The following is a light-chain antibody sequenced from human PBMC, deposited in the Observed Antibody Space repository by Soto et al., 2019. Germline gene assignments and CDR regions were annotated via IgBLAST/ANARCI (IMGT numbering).Light chain of an antibody. CDR2: EVS. J-gene: IGLJ2*01. V-gene: IGLV2-8*01. CDR1: SSDVGGYNY. Sequence: LTQPPSASGSPGQSVTISCTGTSSDVGGYNYVSWYQQHPGKAPKLMIYEVSKRPSGVPDRFSSSKSGNTASLTVSGLQAEDEADYYCSSYAGSNNVVFGGGTKVTVL. CDR3: SSYAGSNNVV.